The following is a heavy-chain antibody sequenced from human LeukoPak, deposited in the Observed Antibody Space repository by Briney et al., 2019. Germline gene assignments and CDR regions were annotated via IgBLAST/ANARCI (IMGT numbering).Heavy chain of an antibody. CDR1: GYTFSDYY. Sequence: GGSLRLSCAASGYTFSDYYMSWVRQAPGKGLEWVSYISSSSSYIYYADSVKGRFTISRDNAKNSLYLQMNSLRAEDTAVYYCANLDGLGVGGVILLGGTDCYYCGMDVWRRAT. CDR2: ISSSSSYI. V-gene: IGHV3-11*06. CDR3: ANLDGLGVGGVILLGGTDCYYCGMDV. J-gene: IGHJ6*01. D-gene: IGHD6-19*01.